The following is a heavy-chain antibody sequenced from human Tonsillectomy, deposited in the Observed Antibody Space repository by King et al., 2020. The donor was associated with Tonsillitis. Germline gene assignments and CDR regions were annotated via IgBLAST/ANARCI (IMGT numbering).Heavy chain of an antibody. D-gene: IGHD6-19*01. V-gene: IGHV4-61*02. J-gene: IGHJ4*02. CDR3: GRDSAGYGSGWVDY. Sequence: QLQESGPGLVKPSQTLSLTCTVSGDSVSSGSYYWSWIRQPAGKGLEWIGRIYTSWNTKYNPSLKSRLTKSIDTSKNQFSLKPSSVTAADTAVYYCGRDSAGYGSGWVDYWGQGTLVTVSS. CDR1: GDSVSSGSYY. CDR2: IYTSWNT.